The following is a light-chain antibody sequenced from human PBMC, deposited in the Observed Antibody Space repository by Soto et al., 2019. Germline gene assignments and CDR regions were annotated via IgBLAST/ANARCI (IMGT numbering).Light chain of an antibody. CDR1: QSVNIY. CDR2: DAS. Sequence: TLSLSPGERATLSCRASQSVNIYLAWYQQKPGQAPRLLIYDASNRATGIPARFSGSGSGTDFTLTISSLEPEDIAVYYCQQRSNWRVTFGGGTKVDIK. CDR3: QQRSNWRVT. V-gene: IGKV3-11*01. J-gene: IGKJ4*01.